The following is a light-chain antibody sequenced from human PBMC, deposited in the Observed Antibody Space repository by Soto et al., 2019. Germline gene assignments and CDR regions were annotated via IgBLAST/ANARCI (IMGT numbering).Light chain of an antibody. CDR2: GGS. V-gene: IGKV3-20*01. CDR1: QSVSSNH. J-gene: IGKJ1*01. CDR3: QQYGSSRT. Sequence: EIVMTQSPAPLSVSPGERATLSCRASQSVSSNHLAWYQQKPGQAPRILIYGGSSRATGIPVRFSGSGSETDFTLTITRLDPEDFAVYYCQQYGSSRTFGQGTKVDI.